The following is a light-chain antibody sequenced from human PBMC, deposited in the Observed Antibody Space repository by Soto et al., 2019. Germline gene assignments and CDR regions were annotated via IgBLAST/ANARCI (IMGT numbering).Light chain of an antibody. V-gene: IGKV3-20*01. J-gene: IGKJ4*01. CDR2: GST. CDR3: QQYGSSPT. CDR1: QSVSSSY. Sequence: EIELTQSPGILSLSPGERATLSCRASQSVSSSYLAWYQQKPGEAPRLLIDGSTIRAAGIPGCSSGSCSGTDFTITISRQDDEDFAVYYYQQYGSSPTFGGGTKVEIK.